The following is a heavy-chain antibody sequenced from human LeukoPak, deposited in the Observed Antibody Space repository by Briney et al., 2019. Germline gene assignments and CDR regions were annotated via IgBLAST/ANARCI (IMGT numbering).Heavy chain of an antibody. CDR2: ISGSGGST. CDR1: GFTFSNYA. J-gene: IGHJ6*02. D-gene: IGHD6-13*01. Sequence: GGSLRLSCAASGFTFSNYAMSWVRQAPGKGLEWVSAISGSGGSTYYADSVKGRFTISRDNSKNTLYLQMNSLRAEDTAVYYCAKGLAAALYYYYGMDVWGQGTTITVSS. V-gene: IGHV3-23*01. CDR3: AKGLAAALYYYYGMDV.